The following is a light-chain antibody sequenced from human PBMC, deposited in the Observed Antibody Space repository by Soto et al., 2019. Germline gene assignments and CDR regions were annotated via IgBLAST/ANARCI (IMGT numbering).Light chain of an antibody. CDR2: KAS. V-gene: IGKV1-5*03. CDR3: QQYNRYSPWA. J-gene: IGKJ1*01. Sequence: DFQMSQSPSTLSASLGERVTITCRARQSVSTLLAWYQQKPGKAPKLLIYKASSLESGVPSRFSGSGSGTDFTLTISSLQPDDVGTYYCQQYNRYSPWAFGQGTKVDIK. CDR1: QSVSTL.